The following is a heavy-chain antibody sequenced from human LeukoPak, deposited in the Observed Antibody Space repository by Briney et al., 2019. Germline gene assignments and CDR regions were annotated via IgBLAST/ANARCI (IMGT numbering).Heavy chain of an antibody. CDR3: ARGYGDHVGPFYFQH. J-gene: IGHJ1*01. V-gene: IGHV3-66*01. CDR2: IYSGGNT. Sequence: GGSLRLSCAASGFTVSTIYMTWVRQAPGKGLEWVSIIYSGGNTYYADSVKGRFTISRDNSKNTLYLQMNNLRVEDTAVYYCARGYGDHVGPFYFQHWGQGTLVTVSS. CDR1: GFTVSTIY. D-gene: IGHD4-17*01.